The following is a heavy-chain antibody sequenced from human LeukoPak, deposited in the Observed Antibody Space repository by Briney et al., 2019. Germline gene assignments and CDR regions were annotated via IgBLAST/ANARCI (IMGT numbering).Heavy chain of an antibody. J-gene: IGHJ6*02. D-gene: IGHD1-26*01. V-gene: IGHV3-30-3*01. CDR1: GFTFSSYA. Sequence: GGSLRLSCAASGFTFSSYAMHWVRQAPGKGLEWVAVISYDGSNKYYADSVKGRFTISRDNSKNTLYLQMNSLRAEDTAVNYCARGGYGSGSYQGDYYYHGMDVWGQGTTVTVSS. CDR3: ARGGYGSGSYQGDYYYHGMDV. CDR2: ISYDGSNK.